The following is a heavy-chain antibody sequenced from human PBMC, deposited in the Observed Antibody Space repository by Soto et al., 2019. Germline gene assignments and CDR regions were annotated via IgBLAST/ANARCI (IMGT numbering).Heavy chain of an antibody. D-gene: IGHD3-10*01. CDR1: GYTFSSIG. J-gene: IGHJ4*02. CDR3: ARDFDGSGSYFTNY. Sequence: QVQLVQSGAAVKKPGASVTVSCKTSGYTFSSIGISWVRQAPGHGLEWMGWISTHTDDTYYAQRLQGRVTMTTDTSTSTAYMELRRLRSDDTAVYFCARDFDGSGSYFTNYGGQGTLVSVSP. V-gene: IGHV1-18*01. CDR2: ISTHTDDT.